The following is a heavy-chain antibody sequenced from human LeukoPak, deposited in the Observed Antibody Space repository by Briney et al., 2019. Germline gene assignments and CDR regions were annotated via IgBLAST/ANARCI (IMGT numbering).Heavy chain of an antibody. CDR3: ARDYRYASGPFDY. J-gene: IGHJ4*02. CDR2: ISYDGSNK. V-gene: IGHV3-30*04. D-gene: IGHD3-16*01. CDR1: GFTLSSYA. Sequence: GGSLRLSCAASGFTLSSYAMHWVRQAPGKGLEWVAVISYDGSNKYYADSVKGRFTISRDNSKNTLYLQMNSLRAEDTAVYYCARDYRYASGPFDYWGQGTLVTVSS.